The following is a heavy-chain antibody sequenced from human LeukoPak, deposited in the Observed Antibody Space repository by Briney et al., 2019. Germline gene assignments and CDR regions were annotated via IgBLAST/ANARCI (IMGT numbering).Heavy chain of an antibody. J-gene: IGHJ4*02. V-gene: IGHV1-18*01. CDR2: ISAYNGNT. CDR3: AREAPHITGAYYFDY. Sequence: ASVKVSCKASGYTFTSYGISWVRQAPGQGLEWMGWISAYNGNTNYAQKLQGRVTMTTDTSTSTAYMELRSLRSDDTAVYYCAREAPHITGAYYFDYWGQGTLVTVSS. D-gene: IGHD1-20*01. CDR1: GYTFTSYG.